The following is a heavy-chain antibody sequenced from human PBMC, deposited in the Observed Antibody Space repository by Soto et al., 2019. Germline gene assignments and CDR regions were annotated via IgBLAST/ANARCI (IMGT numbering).Heavy chain of an antibody. Sequence: SETLSLTCSVSGGSVRSGSYYWTWIRQPPGKGLEWIGYIYQSGTTNYNASLKSRVTISIDTSRNQFFLKLNSVTAADTAVYYCARDSSGRHDYWGQGTLVTVSS. J-gene: IGHJ4*02. D-gene: IGHD3-22*01. CDR1: GGSVRSGSYY. V-gene: IGHV4-61*01. CDR2: IYQSGTT. CDR3: ARDSSGRHDY.